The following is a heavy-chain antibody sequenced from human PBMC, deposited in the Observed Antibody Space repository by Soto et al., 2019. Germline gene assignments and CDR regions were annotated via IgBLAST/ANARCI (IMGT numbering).Heavy chain of an antibody. D-gene: IGHD2-2*01. CDR3: ARSFNAPDYFDY. Sequence: QVQLVESGGGVVQPGRSLRLSCAASGFAFSSYAMHWVRQAPGKGLEWVAVISYDGSNKYYADSVKGRFTISRDNSKNTLYLQMNSLRAEDTAVYYCARSFNAPDYFDYWGQGTLVTVSS. J-gene: IGHJ4*02. CDR2: ISYDGSNK. V-gene: IGHV3-30-3*01. CDR1: GFAFSSYA.